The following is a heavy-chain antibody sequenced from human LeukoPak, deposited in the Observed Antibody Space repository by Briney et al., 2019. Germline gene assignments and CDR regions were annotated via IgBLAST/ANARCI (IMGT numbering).Heavy chain of an antibody. CDR3: ARGLSLYGSGSYSGYYYGMDV. Sequence: SETLSLTCAVYDGSFSGYYWSWIRQPPGKGLGWIGEINHSGSTNYNPSLKSRVTISVDTSKNQFSLKLSSVTAADTAVYYCARGLSLYGSGSYSGYYYGMDVWGKGTTVTVSS. CDR2: INHSGST. D-gene: IGHD3-10*01. V-gene: IGHV4-34*01. J-gene: IGHJ6*04. CDR1: DGSFSGYY.